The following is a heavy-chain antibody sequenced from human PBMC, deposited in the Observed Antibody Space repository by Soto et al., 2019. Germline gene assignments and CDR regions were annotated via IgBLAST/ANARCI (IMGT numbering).Heavy chain of an antibody. CDR3: ARDQWAHYYVSWRHNFDY. J-gene: IGHJ4*02. V-gene: IGHV3-48*01. Sequence: SVKGRFTISRDNAKNSLYLQMNSLRAEDTAVYYCARDQWAHYYVSWRHNFDYWGQGTLVTVSS. D-gene: IGHD3-10*01.